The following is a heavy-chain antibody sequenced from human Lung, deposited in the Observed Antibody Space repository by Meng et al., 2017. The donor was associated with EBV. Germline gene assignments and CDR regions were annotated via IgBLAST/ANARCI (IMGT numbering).Heavy chain of an antibody. CDR2: INTNTGNP. CDR1: GYTFTSYA. V-gene: IGHV7-4-1*02. D-gene: IGHD2-15*01. Sequence: QVQLVQSGSEFKKPGASVKVSCMASGYTFTSYAMHWVRQAPGQGLEWMGWINTNTGNPTYAQGFTGRFVFSLDTSVSTAYLQISSLKAADTAVYYCARLYCSGGSCYTIDYWGQGTLVTVSP. J-gene: IGHJ4*02. CDR3: ARLYCSGGSCYTIDY.